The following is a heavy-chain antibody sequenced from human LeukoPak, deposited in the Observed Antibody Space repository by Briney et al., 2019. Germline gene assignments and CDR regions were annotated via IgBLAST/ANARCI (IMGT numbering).Heavy chain of an antibody. CDR2: IYTSGST. CDR1: GGSISSYY. D-gene: IGHD3-3*01. CDR3: ARDAREGGFWSGYYTGDWFDP. V-gene: IGHV4-4*07. J-gene: IGHJ5*02. Sequence: SETLSLTCTVSGGSISSYYWSWIRQPAGKGLEWIGRIYTSGSTNYNPSLKSRVTMSVDTSKNQFSLKLSSVTAADPAVYYCARDAREGGFWSGYYTGDWFDPWGQGTLVTVSS.